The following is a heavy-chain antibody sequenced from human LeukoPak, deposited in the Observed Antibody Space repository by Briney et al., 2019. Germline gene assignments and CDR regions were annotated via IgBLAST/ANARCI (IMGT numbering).Heavy chain of an antibody. D-gene: IGHD3-22*01. CDR2: ISYDGTKE. Sequence: GRSLRLSCAASGFTFSTYGMHWVRQAPGKGLEWVAVISYDGTKEYSADSVKGRFTISRDNSKNTLYLQMNSLRADDTAVYYCAKDTGAYYYDSSDNPEPLSYWGQGTLVTVSS. CDR3: AKDTGAYYYDSSDNPEPLSY. CDR1: GFTFSTYG. V-gene: IGHV3-30*18. J-gene: IGHJ4*02.